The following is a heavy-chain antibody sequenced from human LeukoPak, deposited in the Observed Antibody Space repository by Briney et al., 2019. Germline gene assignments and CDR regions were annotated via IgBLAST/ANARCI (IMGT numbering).Heavy chain of an antibody. Sequence: SETLSLTCTVSGGSISSGSYYWSWIRQPAGKGLEWIARIYTSGSTNYNPSLKSRVTISVDTSKNQFSLKLSSVTAADTAVYYCAREVPSYYYYMDVWGKGTTVTVSS. CDR3: AREVPSYYYYMDV. J-gene: IGHJ6*03. CDR1: GGSISSGSYY. CDR2: IYTSGST. V-gene: IGHV4-61*02.